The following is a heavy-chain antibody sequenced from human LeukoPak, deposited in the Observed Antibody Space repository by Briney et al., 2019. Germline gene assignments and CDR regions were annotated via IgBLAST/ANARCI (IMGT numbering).Heavy chain of an antibody. D-gene: IGHD4-23*01. CDR1: GGSFSGYY. CDR3: ARRLNYGGYYYYYYYMDV. J-gene: IGHJ6*03. V-gene: IGHV4-34*01. Sequence: SETLSLTCAVYGGSFSGYYWSWIRQPPGKGLEWIGEINHSGSTNYNPSLKSRVTISVDTSKNQFTLKLSSVTAADTAVYYCARRLNYGGYYYYYYYMDVWGKGTTVTVSS. CDR2: INHSGST.